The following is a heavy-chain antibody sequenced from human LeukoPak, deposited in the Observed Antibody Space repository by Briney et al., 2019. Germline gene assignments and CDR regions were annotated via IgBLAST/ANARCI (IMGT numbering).Heavy chain of an antibody. Sequence: SETLSLTCTVSGGSISSGSYYLSWIRQPAGKGLEWIGRIYTSGSTNYNPSLKSRVTISVDTSKNQFSLKLSSVTAADTAVYYCARDLYYYDSSGPGAFDIWGQGTMVTVSS. J-gene: IGHJ3*02. D-gene: IGHD3-22*01. V-gene: IGHV4-61*02. CDR1: GGSISSGSYY. CDR2: IYTSGST. CDR3: ARDLYYYDSSGPGAFDI.